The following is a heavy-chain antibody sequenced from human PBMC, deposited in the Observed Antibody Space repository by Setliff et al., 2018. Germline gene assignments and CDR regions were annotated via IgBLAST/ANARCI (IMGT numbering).Heavy chain of an antibody. D-gene: IGHD3-3*01. V-gene: IGHV1-3*01. Sequence: ASVKVSCTASGYTFTSYAMHWVRQAPGQRLEWMGWINAGNGNTKYSQKFQGRVTITRDTSANTAYMELSSLRSEDTAVYYCARDTYIGDFWSGYYIQGQFDPWGQGTLVTVSS. CDR3: ARDTYIGDFWSGYYIQGQFDP. J-gene: IGHJ5*02. CDR2: INAGNGNT. CDR1: GYTFTSYA.